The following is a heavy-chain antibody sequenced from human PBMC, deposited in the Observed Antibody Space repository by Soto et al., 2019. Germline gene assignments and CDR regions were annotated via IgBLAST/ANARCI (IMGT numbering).Heavy chain of an antibody. Sequence: EVQLLESGGGLVQPGGSLRLSCAASGFTFSSYAMSWVRQAPGKGLEWVSAISGSGGSTYYADSVKGRFTISRDNSKNAIDLHTDSMSAEDTAVYDCAAGREVKFYYDMAVWGRGTTVAVSS. V-gene: IGHV3-23*01. D-gene: IGHD3-10*01. J-gene: IGHJ6*02. CDR2: ISGSGGST. CDR1: GFTFSSYA. CDR3: AAGREVKFYYDMAV.